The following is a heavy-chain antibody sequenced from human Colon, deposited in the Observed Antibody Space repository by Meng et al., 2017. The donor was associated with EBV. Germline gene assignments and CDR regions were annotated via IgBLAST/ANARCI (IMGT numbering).Heavy chain of an antibody. J-gene: IGHJ4*02. CDR2: IYYSGST. Sequence: QVERQQPGPGLLKPSQPSPSPGTVAGGPARRGGYSWTWIRQTPGKGLEWFGHIYYSGSTFYNPSLKRRVIISIDTSKNQFSLNLRSVTAADTAVYYCARVSSGWDYFDYWGQGTLVTVSS. CDR1: GGPARRGGYS. CDR3: ARVSSGWDYFDY. D-gene: IGHD6-19*01. V-gene: IGHV4-31*03.